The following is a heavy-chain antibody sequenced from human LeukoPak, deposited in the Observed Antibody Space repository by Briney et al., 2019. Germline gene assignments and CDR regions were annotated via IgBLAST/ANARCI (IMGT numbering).Heavy chain of an antibody. V-gene: IGHV4-34*01. CDR1: GGSFSGYY. J-gene: IGHJ4*02. CDR2: INHSGST. Sequence: SETLSLTCAVYGGSFSGYYWSWIRQPPGKGLEWIGEINHSGSTNYNPSLKSRVTISVDTSKNQFSLKLSSVTAADTAVYYCARGNDEWFYYDSSGYYIDYWGQGTLVTVSS. CDR3: ARGNDEWFYYDSSGYYIDY. D-gene: IGHD3-22*01.